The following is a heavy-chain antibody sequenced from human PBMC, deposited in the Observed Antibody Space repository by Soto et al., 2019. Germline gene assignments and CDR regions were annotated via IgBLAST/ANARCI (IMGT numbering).Heavy chain of an antibody. CDR3: ARRVLRCLDV. Sequence: GGSLRLSCAASGFTFSSYGMHWVRQAPGKGLEWVAVIWYDGSNKYYADYVKGRFTISRDNSKNMLYRQMNSLRAEDTAVYYCARRVLRCLDVWGQGTTVTVSS. V-gene: IGHV3-33*01. D-gene: IGHD3-10*02. CDR2: IWYDGSNK. J-gene: IGHJ6*02. CDR1: GFTFSSYG.